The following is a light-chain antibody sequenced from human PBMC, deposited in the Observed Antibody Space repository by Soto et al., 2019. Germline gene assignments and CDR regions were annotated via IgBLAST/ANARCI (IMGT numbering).Light chain of an antibody. CDR2: SNN. CDR1: SSNIGSNT. Sequence: QSVLTQPPSASGTPGQRVTISCSGSSSNIGSNTVNWYQQLPGTAPKLLIYSNNQRHSGVPDRFSGSKSGTSASLAISGLQYEDEADYYCAAWDDSLNGVVFGGGTKLTVL. V-gene: IGLV1-44*01. CDR3: AAWDDSLNGVV. J-gene: IGLJ2*01.